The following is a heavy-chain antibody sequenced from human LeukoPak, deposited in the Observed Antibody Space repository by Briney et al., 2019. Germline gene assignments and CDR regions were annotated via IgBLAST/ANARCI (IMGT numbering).Heavy chain of an antibody. CDR3: ARTPTHLYVWYRAYYFDY. CDR2: INHSGST. J-gene: IGHJ4*02. D-gene: IGHD3-16*01. Sequence: SETLSLSCAVYGGSFSGYYWSWIRQPPGKGLEWIGEINHSGSTNYNPSLKSRVTISVDTSKNQFSLKLSSVTAADTAVYYCARTPTHLYVWYRAYYFDYLGPGNPGHRLL. CDR1: GGSFSGYY. V-gene: IGHV4-34*01.